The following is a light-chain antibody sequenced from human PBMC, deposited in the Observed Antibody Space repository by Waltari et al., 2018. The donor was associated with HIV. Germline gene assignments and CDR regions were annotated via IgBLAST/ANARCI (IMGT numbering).Light chain of an antibody. Sequence: QSALTQPAPVSGSPGQSITISCTGTSSDVGGYNYVSWDQQHPGKAPKRMIYEVSNRPSGVSNRFSGSKSGNTASLTISGLQAEDEADYYCSSYTSSSLYVFGTGTKVTVL. CDR1: SSDVGGYNY. V-gene: IGLV2-14*01. J-gene: IGLJ1*01. CDR3: SSYTSSSLYV. CDR2: EVS.